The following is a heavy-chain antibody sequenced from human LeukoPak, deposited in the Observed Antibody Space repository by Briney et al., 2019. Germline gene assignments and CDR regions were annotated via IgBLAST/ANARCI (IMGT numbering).Heavy chain of an antibody. J-gene: IGHJ4*02. V-gene: IGHV3-74*03. CDR3: ARESYWGSSAKGFDY. CDR1: GFTFSSYA. Sequence: GGSLRLSCAASGFTFSSYAMSWVRQAPGKGLVWVSGTNTDGSSTMYADSVKGRFTISRDNAKNSLYLQMNSLRAEDTAVYYCARESYWGSSAKGFDYWGQGTLVTVSS. D-gene: IGHD7-27*01. CDR2: TNTDGSST.